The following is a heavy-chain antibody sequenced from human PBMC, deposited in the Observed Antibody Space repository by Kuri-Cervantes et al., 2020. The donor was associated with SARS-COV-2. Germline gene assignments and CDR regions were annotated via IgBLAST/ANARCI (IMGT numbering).Heavy chain of an antibody. CDR1: GFTFSSYE. V-gene: IGHV3-48*03. D-gene: IGHD2-2*02. CDR2: ISSTGDTI. Sequence: GESLKISCAASGFTFSSYEMNWVRQTPGKGLEWVSYISSTGDTIYYADSVKGRFTISRDNAMNSLYLQMNSLRAEDTALYYCAKDTDTASVVVPAAINFDYWGQGTLVTVSS. J-gene: IGHJ4*02. CDR3: AKDTDTASVVVPAAINFDY.